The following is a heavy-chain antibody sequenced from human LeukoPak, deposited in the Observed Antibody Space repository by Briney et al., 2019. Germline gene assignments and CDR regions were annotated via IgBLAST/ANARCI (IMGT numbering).Heavy chain of an antibody. Sequence: ASVTVSLKASGYTFTSYFIHWVRQAPGQGLEWMGIINPSGGSTNCAQKFQGRVTMTRDTSTSTVYMELSSLRSEDTAVYYCATAKFGGNSYIDYWGQGTLVTVSS. D-gene: IGHD4-23*01. CDR1: GYTFTSYF. CDR3: ATAKFGGNSYIDY. J-gene: IGHJ4*02. CDR2: INPSGGST. V-gene: IGHV1-46*01.